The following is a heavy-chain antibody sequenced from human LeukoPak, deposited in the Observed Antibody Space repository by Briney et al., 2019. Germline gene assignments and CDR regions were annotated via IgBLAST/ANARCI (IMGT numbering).Heavy chain of an antibody. V-gene: IGHV4-59*08. CDR3: ARRASSNWQFDY. CDR1: GASISSYY. J-gene: IGHJ4*02. D-gene: IGHD6-13*01. CDR2: ISYSGST. Sequence: PSETLSLTCTVSGASISSYYWSWIRQPPGKGLEWIGYISYSGSTNYNPSLKSRVTISADTSKNQVSLTLSSVTAADTAVYYCARRASSNWQFDYWGQGTLVTVSS.